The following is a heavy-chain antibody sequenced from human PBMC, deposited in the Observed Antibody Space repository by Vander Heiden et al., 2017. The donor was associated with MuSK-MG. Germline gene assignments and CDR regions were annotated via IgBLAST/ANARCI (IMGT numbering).Heavy chain of an antibody. CDR2: IYPLDSDT. V-gene: IGHV5-51*01. D-gene: IGHD3-16*02. CDR1: GYSFGDSW. J-gene: IGHJ4*02. CDR3: ARRWQVYRFWDY. Sequence: EVQLVQSGAEVKQLGESLMISCKASGYSFGDSWIGWVRQKPGKGLEWVGFIYPLDSDTRYSPSFEGQVTISVDKSINTVYLQWSSLQASDSGIYYCARRWQVYRFWDYWGQGTLVTVSS.